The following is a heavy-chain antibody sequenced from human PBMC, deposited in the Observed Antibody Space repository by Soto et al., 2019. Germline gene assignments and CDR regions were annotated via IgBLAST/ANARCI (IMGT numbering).Heavy chain of an antibody. CDR2: IYYSGST. J-gene: IGHJ6*02. CDR3: ARRRVVVAATTYYYYYGMDV. Sequence: SETLSLTCTVSGGSISSSSYYWGWIRQPPGKGLEWIGSIYYSGSTYYNPSLKSRVTISVATSKNQFSLKLSSVTAADTAVYYCARRRVVVAATTYYYYYGMDVWGQGTTVTVSS. D-gene: IGHD2-15*01. CDR1: GGSISSSSYY. V-gene: IGHV4-39*01.